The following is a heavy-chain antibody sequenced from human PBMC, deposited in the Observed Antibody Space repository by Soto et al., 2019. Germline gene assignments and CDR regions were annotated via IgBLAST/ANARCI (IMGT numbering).Heavy chain of an antibody. CDR1: GYTFTSYG. D-gene: IGHD6-19*01. CDR2: ISAYNGNT. J-gene: IGHJ4*02. CDR3: ARDVAVAGAHYFDY. Sequence: ASVKVSCKASGYTFTSYGISWVRQAPGQGLEWMGWISAYNGNTNYAQKLQGRVTMTTDTSTSTAYMELRSLRSDDTAVYYCARDVAVAGAHYFDYWGQGTLVTSPQ. V-gene: IGHV1-18*01.